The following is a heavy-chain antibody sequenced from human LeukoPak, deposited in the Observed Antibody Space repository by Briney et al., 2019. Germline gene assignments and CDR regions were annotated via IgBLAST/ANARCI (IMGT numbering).Heavy chain of an antibody. CDR3: ARAYGSGNWFDP. CDR1: GGSISSGGYY. D-gene: IGHD3-10*01. V-gene: IGHV4-31*03. J-gene: IGHJ5*02. CDR2: IYYSGST. Sequence: SETLSLTCTVSGGSISSGGYYWRWIRQHRGKGLEWIGYIYYSGSTYYNPSLKSRVTISVDTSKNQFSLKLSSVTAADTAVYYCARAYGSGNWFDPWGQGTLVTVSS.